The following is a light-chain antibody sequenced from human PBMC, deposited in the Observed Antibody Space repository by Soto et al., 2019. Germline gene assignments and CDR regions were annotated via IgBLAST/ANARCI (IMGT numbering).Light chain of an antibody. Sequence: QSLLTHPASVSGSPGQSITISCTGTSSDVGSYNLVSWYQQHPGKAPKLMIYEGSKRPSGVSNRFSGSKSGNTASLTISGLQAEDEADYYCCSYAGSSTSYVFGTGTKVTVL. CDR1: SSDVGSYNL. V-gene: IGLV2-23*01. J-gene: IGLJ1*01. CDR2: EGS. CDR3: CSYAGSSTSYV.